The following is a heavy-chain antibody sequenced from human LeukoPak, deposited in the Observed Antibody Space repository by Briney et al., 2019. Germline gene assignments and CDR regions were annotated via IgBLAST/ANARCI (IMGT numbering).Heavy chain of an antibody. CDR3: AKISGYYPFEC. D-gene: IGHD3-22*01. CDR2: IQYDGSNE. J-gene: IGHJ4*02. Sequence: GGSLRLSCAASGFTFSSYGMHWVRQAPGKGLEWVAYIQYDGSNEQYADSVKGRFTISRDNSKNTLYLQMNNLRAEDTALYYCAKISGYYPFECWGQGTLVTVSS. V-gene: IGHV3-30*02. CDR1: GFTFSSYG.